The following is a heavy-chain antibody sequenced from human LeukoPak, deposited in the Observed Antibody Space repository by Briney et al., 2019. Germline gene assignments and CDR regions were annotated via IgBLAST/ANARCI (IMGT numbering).Heavy chain of an antibody. D-gene: IGHD3-22*01. V-gene: IGHV4-59*08. J-gene: IGHJ4*02. Sequence: SETPSLTCTVSGGSISSYYWSWIRQPPGKRLEWIGYSYYSGSTNYNPSLKSRVTISVDTSKNQFSLKLSSVTATDTAVYYCARHGYYDSSGYYGFDYWGQGTLVTVSS. CDR3: ARHGYYDSSGYYGFDY. CDR2: SYYSGST. CDR1: GGSISSYY.